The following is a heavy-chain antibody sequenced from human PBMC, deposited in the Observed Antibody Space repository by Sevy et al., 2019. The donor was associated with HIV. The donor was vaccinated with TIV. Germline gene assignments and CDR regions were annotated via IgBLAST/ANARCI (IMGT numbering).Heavy chain of an antibody. CDR3: AKVAFGGSPGY. J-gene: IGHJ4*02. D-gene: IGHD3-3*01. V-gene: IGHV3-23*01. CDR1: GFTFSSYA. Sequence: QLGGSLRLSCAAAGFTFSSYAMSWVRLAPGKGLEGVSAISGGGGSTYYADSGKGRLTISRDNSKNTLYLQMNSLRAEDTAVYYCAKVAFGGSPGYWGQGTLVTVSS. CDR2: ISGGGGST.